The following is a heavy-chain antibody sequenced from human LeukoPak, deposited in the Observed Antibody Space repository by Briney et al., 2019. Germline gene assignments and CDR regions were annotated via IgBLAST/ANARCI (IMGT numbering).Heavy chain of an antibody. CDR2: ISYDGSNK. J-gene: IGHJ4*02. V-gene: IGHV3-30*03. D-gene: IGHD3-3*01. Sequence: GGSLRLSCAASGFTFSSYGMYWVRQAPGKGLERVAVISYDGSNKYYADSVKGRFTISRDNAKNSLYLQMNSLRAEDTAVYYCARVADYDFWSGYYTSYFDYWGQGTLVTVSS. CDR3: ARVADYDFWSGYYTSYFDY. CDR1: GFTFSSYG.